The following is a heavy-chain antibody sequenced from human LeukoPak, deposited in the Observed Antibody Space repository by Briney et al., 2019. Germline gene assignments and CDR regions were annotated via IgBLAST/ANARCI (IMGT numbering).Heavy chain of an antibody. CDR2: N. J-gene: IGHJ4*02. Sequence: NDYAVSVKSRITITPDTSKNQFSLQLNSVTPEDTAVYYCAREAEITRFDYWGQGTLVTVSS. CDR3: AREAEITRFDY. D-gene: IGHD5-24*01. V-gene: IGHV6-1*01.